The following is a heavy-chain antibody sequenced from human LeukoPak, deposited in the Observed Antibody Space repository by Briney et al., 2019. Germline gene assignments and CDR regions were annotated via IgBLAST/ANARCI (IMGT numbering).Heavy chain of an antibody. CDR3: ARAAVAARWFDP. V-gene: IGHV4-4*02. CDR1: GGSISSSNW. J-gene: IGHJ5*02. CDR2: IYHSGST. D-gene: IGHD6-19*01. Sequence: PAETLSLTCAVSGGSISSSNWWSWVRQPPGKGLDWIGEIYHSGSTNYNPSLKSRVTISVDKSKNQFSLKLSSVTAADTAVYYCARAAVAARWFDPWGQGTLVTVSS.